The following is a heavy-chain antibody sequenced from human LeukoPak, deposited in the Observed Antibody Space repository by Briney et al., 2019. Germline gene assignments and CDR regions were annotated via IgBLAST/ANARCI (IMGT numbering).Heavy chain of an antibody. CDR3: AADQGGISSRGTFDI. D-gene: IGHD1-14*01. Sequence: TSVKVSCKASAFTFTSSAMQWVRQARGQRLEWIGWIVVGSGNTNYAQKFQERVTITRDMSTSTAYMELSSLRSEDTAVYYCAADQGGISSRGTFDIWDQGTMVTVSS. V-gene: IGHV1-58*02. J-gene: IGHJ3*02. CDR2: IVVGSGNT. CDR1: AFTFTSSA.